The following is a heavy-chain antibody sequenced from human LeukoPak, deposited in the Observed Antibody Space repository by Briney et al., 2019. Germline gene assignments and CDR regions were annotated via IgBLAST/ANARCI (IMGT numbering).Heavy chain of an antibody. CDR3: ATAELGYCSSTSRHAGGHDAFDI. V-gene: IGHV3-23*01. Sequence: GGSLRLSCAASGFTFSSYAMSWVRQAPGKGLEWVSAISGSGGSTYYADSVKGRFTISRDNSKNTLYLQMNSLRAEDTAVCYCATAELGYCSSTSRHAGGHDAFDIWGQGTMVTVSS. CDR1: GFTFSSYA. CDR2: ISGSGGST. D-gene: IGHD2-2*01. J-gene: IGHJ3*02.